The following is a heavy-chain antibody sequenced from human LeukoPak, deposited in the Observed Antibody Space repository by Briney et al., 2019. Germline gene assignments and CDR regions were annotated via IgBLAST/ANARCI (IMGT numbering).Heavy chain of an antibody. V-gene: IGHV3-15*01. CDR3: TTDPGGDYYYYGMDV. Sequence: GGSLRLSCAASGFTFSNAWMSWVRQAPGKGLEWVGRIKSKTDGGTTDYAAPVKCRFTISRDDSKNTLYLQMNSLKTEDTAVYYCTTDPGGDYYYYGMDVWGQGTTVTVSS. J-gene: IGHJ6*02. CDR1: GFTFSNAW. D-gene: IGHD1-14*01. CDR2: IKSKTDGGTT.